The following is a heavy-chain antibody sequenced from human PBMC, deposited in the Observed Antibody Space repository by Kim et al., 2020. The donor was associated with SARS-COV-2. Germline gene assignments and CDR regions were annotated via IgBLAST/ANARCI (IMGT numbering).Heavy chain of an antibody. CDR2: ISARDGNT. D-gene: IGHD4-17*01. CDR1: GYMFTSYG. Sequence: ASVKVSCKACGYMFTSYGFRWVRQAPGQGLEWLGWISARDGNTKYGQKVQGRVIMTTDTSTNTAYMELWSLRSDDTAMYYCARGAYGDVSFDYWGQGTLVTVSS. V-gene: IGHV1-18*04. J-gene: IGHJ4*02. CDR3: ARGAYGDVSFDY.